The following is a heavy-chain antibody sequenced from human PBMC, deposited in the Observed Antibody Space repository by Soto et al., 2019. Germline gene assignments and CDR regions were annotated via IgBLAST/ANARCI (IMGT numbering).Heavy chain of an antibody. D-gene: IGHD1-26*01. CDR2: MSPHSGIA. J-gene: IGHJ4*02. CDR3: ARGVIAGVDY. V-gene: IGHV1-8*01. Sequence: QVQLVQSGADVKQPGASVKVSCKASGYTLTSYDINWVRQATGQGLEWMGWMSPHSGIAAYAQKFQGRVTMTRDTSISTAYMELSGLTSEDTAVYYCARGVIAGVDYWGQGTLLTVSS. CDR1: GYTLTSYD.